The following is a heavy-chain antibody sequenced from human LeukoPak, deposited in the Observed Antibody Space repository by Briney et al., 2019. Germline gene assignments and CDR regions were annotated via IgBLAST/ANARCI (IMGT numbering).Heavy chain of an antibody. V-gene: IGHV4-59*11. D-gene: IGHD5-18*01. CDR2: IFYVGST. CDR1: GDSIGSHY. J-gene: IGHJ4*02. CDR3: ARFVPPIDTAMVKGVFDY. Sequence: SETLSLTCTVSGDSIGSHYWSWIRQPPGKGLEWIGYIFYVGSTNYNPSLKSRVTISVDTSKNQFSLKLNSVTAADTAVYYCARFVPPIDTAMVKGVFDYWGQGTLVTVSS.